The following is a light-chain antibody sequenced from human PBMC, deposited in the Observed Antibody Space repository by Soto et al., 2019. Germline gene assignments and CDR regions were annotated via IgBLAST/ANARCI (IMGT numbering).Light chain of an antibody. CDR1: QSIRSW. V-gene: IGKV1-5*01. Sequence: DIQMTQSPSTLSASVGDRVTITCRASQSIRSWVAWYQQKPGKAPKFLIYDASTLESGVPSRFSGRGSGTEFTLTISSLQPDDFATYYCQQYNTYWYTFGQGTKLEIK. CDR2: DAS. CDR3: QQYNTYWYT. J-gene: IGKJ2*01.